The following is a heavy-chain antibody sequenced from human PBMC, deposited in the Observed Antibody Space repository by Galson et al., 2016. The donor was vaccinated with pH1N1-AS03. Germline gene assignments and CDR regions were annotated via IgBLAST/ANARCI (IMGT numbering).Heavy chain of an antibody. D-gene: IGHD1-26*01. CDR3: ARETIRAGEFDL. CDR1: GFTFSSHS. Sequence: SLRLSCAASGFTFSSHSMHWARQAPDEGLEWVAGISYHGNNKFYAHSVKGRFTISRDSLRNTLDLQMNSLSAEESAVYFCARETIRAGEFDLWGRGTVVTVSS. J-gene: IGHJ3*01. V-gene: IGHV3-30-3*01. CDR2: ISYHGNNK.